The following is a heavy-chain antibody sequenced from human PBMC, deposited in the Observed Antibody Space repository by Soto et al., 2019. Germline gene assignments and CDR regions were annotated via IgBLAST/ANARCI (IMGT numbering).Heavy chain of an antibody. J-gene: IGHJ4*02. Sequence: AVKIESKSSGETFTGYYMHWVHEAPGQGLEWMGWINPNSGGTNYVQKFQGWVTMTRDTSISTAYIELSRLRSDDTAVYYCARSGSNGYYLDYWGQGTLVTVSS. CDR1: GETFTGYY. D-gene: IGHD3-22*01. CDR3: ARSGSNGYYLDY. V-gene: IGHV1-2*04. CDR2: INPNSGGT.